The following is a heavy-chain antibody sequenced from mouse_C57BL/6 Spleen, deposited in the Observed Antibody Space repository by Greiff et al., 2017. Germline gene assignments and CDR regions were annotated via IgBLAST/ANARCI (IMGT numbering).Heavy chain of an antibody. J-gene: IGHJ2*01. CDR2: IDPSDSYT. Sequence: QVQLKQPGAELVKPGASVKLSCKASGYTFTSYWMQWVKQRPGQGLEWIGEIDPSDSYTNYNQKFKGKATLTVDTSSSTAYMQLSSLTSEDSAVYYCARGLLGDYWGQGTTLTVSS. CDR3: ARGLLGDY. D-gene: IGHD2-10*02. V-gene: IGHV1-50*01. CDR1: GYTFTSYW.